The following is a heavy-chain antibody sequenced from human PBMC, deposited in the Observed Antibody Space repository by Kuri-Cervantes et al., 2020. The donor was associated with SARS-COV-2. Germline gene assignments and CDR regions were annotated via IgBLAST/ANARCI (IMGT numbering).Heavy chain of an antibody. CDR3: ARATAMAPYYYYYYDMDV. D-gene: IGHD5-18*01. CDR1: GGSISSYY. Sequence: GSLRLSCTVSGGSISSYYWSWIRQPPGKGLEWIGYIYYSGSTNYNPSLRSRVTISVDTSKNQFSLKLSSVTAADTAVYYCARATAMAPYYYYYYDMDVWGKGTTVTVSS. J-gene: IGHJ6*03. CDR2: IYYSGST. V-gene: IGHV4-59*12.